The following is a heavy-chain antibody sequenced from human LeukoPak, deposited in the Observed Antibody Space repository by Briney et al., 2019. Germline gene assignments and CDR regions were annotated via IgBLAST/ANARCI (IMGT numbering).Heavy chain of an antibody. CDR3: AKMTTVVIGY. Sequence: GGSLRLSCAASGFTFSSSAMSWVRQAPGKGLEWISAISGSGGNTFQADSVKGRFTISRDNSKNTLYLQLNSLRAEDTAVYYCAKMTTVVIGYWGQGTLVTVSS. J-gene: IGHJ4*02. CDR2: ISGSGGNT. CDR1: GFTFSSSA. D-gene: IGHD4-23*01. V-gene: IGHV3-23*01.